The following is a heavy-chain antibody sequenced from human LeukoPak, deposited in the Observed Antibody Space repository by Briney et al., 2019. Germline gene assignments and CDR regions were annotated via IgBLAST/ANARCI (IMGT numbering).Heavy chain of an antibody. D-gene: IGHD5-24*01. V-gene: IGHV3-23*01. Sequence: GGSLRLSCAASGFTFNTYAMNWVRQAPGKGLEWVSVIIGNGGDIHYAGSVRGRFTISRDNSKDTLYLQMNSLRVEDTAVYYCAKDRIPDGRYSIDFWGPGTLVTVSS. CDR1: GFTFNTYA. CDR2: IIGNGGDI. J-gene: IGHJ4*02. CDR3: AKDRIPDGRYSIDF.